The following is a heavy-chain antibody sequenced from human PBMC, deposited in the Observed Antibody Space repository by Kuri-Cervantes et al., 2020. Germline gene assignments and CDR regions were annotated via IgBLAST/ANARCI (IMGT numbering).Heavy chain of an antibody. J-gene: IGHJ1*01. CDR3: AREAGKRGYSSTWYYFQH. Sequence: ASVKVSCKASGYTFTSYGISWVRQVPGQGLEWMGWISAYNGNTNYAQKLQGRVTTTRDTSISTAYMELSRLRSDDTAVYYCAREAGKRGYSSTWYYFQHWGQGTLVTVSS. V-gene: IGHV1-18*01. D-gene: IGHD6-13*01. CDR2: ISAYNGNT. CDR1: GYTFTSYG.